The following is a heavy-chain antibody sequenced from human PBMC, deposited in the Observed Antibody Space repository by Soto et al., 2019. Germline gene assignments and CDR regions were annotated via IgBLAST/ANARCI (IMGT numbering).Heavy chain of an antibody. V-gene: IGHV3-73*01. J-gene: IGHJ5*02. CDR2: IRSKGSNHGP. D-gene: IGHD2-15*01. CDR3: SGPSASDPSFDP. CDR1: GFALSGSP. Sequence: GGSLRLSCGASGFALSGSPVHWVRQASGKGLEWIGRIRSKGSNHGPAYAASVKGRFTISRDDSSNTAYLQMDSLKIEDTAMYYCSGPSASDPSFDPWGQRTPVTVS.